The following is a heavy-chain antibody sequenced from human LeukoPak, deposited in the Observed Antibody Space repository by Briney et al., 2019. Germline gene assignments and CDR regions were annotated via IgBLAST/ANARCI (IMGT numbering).Heavy chain of an antibody. CDR1: GGTFSSYA. V-gene: IGHV1-69*13. CDR3: ARGGWELLGAFDI. CDR2: IIPIFGTA. J-gene: IGHJ3*02. D-gene: IGHD1-26*01. Sequence: SVKVSCKASGGTFSSYAISWVRQAPGQGLEWMGGIIPIFGTANYAQKFQGRVTITADESTSTAYMELSSLRSDDTAVYYCARGGWELLGAFDIWGQGTMVTVSS.